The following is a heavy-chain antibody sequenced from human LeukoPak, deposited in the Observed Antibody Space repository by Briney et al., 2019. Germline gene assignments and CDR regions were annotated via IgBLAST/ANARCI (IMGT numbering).Heavy chain of an antibody. CDR1: GFTFGSYA. J-gene: IGHJ4*02. D-gene: IGHD1-26*01. CDR2: ISYDGSNK. CDR3: ARLVGATDY. V-gene: IGHV3-30-3*01. Sequence: PGRSLRLSCAASGFTFGSYAMHWVRQAPGKGLEWVAVISYDGSNKYYADSVKGRFTISRDNSKNTLYLQMSSLRAEDTAVYYCARLVGATDYWGQGTLVTVSS.